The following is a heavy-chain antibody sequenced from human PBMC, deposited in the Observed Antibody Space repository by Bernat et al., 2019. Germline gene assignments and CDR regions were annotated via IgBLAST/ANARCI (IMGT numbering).Heavy chain of an antibody. CDR1: AGSISSNNYF. J-gene: IGHJ4*02. D-gene: IGHD2-2*01. CDR2: VYSSGST. CDR3: ARGRYCSSTSCYSTDY. V-gene: IGHV4-39*01. Sequence: QLQLQESGPGLVKPSETLSLTCTVSAGSISSNNYFWGWIREPPGKGLEWIGSVYSSGSTYYNPSLKGRLTISVDTSKNQFSLKLTSVTAADTAVYYCARGRYCSSTSCYSTDYWGQGTLVTVSS.